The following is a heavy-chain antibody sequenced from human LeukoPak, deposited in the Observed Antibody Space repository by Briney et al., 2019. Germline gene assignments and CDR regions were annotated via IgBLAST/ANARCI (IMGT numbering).Heavy chain of an antibody. J-gene: IGHJ4*02. CDR1: GFTFSSCA. D-gene: IGHD2/OR15-2a*01. Sequence: AGGSLRLSCAASGFTFSSCAMSWVRQAPGKGLEWVSHINSDGSWTSYADSVKGRFTISKDNAKNTVYLQMDSLRAEDTAVYYCVSFYETYWGRGTLVTVSS. CDR2: INSDGSWT. CDR3: VSFYETY. V-gene: IGHV3-74*01.